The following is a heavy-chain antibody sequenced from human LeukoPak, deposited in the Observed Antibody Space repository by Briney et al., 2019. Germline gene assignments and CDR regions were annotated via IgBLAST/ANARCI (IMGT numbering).Heavy chain of an antibody. V-gene: IGHV4-34*01. CDR1: GGAFSGFY. CDR2: INHSGST. D-gene: IGHD6-19*01. CDR3: ARGQGIAVAETFDY. Sequence: SETLSLTCAVYGGAFSGFYWSWIPPPPRKGLGWVGEINHSGSTNYNPSLKSRVTISVDTSKNQFSLKLSSVTAADTAVYYCARGQGIAVAETFDYWGQGTLVTVSS. J-gene: IGHJ4*02.